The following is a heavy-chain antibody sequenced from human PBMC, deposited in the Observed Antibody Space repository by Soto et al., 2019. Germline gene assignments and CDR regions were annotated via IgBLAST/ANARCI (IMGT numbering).Heavy chain of an antibody. J-gene: IGHJ4*02. V-gene: IGHV3-23*01. D-gene: IGHD6-19*01. Sequence: QTPGKGLEWVSAISGSGGSTYYAGSVKGRFTISRDNSKNTLYLQMNSLGAEDAAVYYCSKGIAVAGTLTHDYWGQGTLVTVSS. CDR2: ISGSGGST. CDR3: SKGIAVAGTLTHDY.